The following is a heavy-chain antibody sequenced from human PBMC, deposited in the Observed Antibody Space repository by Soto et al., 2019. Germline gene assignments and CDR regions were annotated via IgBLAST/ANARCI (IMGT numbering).Heavy chain of an antibody. CDR2: IYHTGNT. Sequence: TLSLTCTVSGGSISDDSYWSWIRQTPGKGLEWIGYIYHTGNTYYNPSLRSRVSISVDKSKSQFSLKLISVTAADTAVYFCARDENQLLSSVSWFDSWGQGTLVTVSS. J-gene: IGHJ5*01. CDR1: GGSISDDSY. CDR3: ARDENQLLSSVSWFDS. D-gene: IGHD2-2*01. V-gene: IGHV4-30-4*01.